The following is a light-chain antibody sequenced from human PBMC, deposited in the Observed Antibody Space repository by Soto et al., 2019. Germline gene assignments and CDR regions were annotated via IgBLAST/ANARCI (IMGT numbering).Light chain of an antibody. CDR2: DAS. CDR1: QSIGRW. J-gene: IGKJ4*01. V-gene: IGKV1-5*01. Sequence: DIQMTQSPSTLSASVGDRVTITCRASQSIGRWLAWYQQKPGKAPKLLIYDASSLESGVPSSFSGSGSGTEFTLTISSLQPDDFATYYCQQYNAYPLTFGGGTKVDIK. CDR3: QQYNAYPLT.